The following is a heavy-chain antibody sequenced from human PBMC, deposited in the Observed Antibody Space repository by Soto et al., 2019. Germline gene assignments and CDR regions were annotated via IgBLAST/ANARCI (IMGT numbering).Heavy chain of an antibody. CDR1: GFTFSSYA. D-gene: IGHD2-15*01. CDR3: AKEAVDIVVVVAAIRGAFDI. J-gene: IGHJ3*02. Sequence: GGSLRLSCAASGFTFSSYAMSWVRQAPGKGLEWVSAISGSGGSTYYADSVKGRFTISRDNSKNTLYLQMNSLRAEDTAVYYCAKEAVDIVVVVAAIRGAFDIWGQGTMVTVSS. V-gene: IGHV3-23*01. CDR2: ISGSGGST.